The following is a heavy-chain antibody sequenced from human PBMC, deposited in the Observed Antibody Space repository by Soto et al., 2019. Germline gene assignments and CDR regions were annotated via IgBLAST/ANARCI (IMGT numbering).Heavy chain of an antibody. V-gene: IGHV1-3*01. D-gene: IGHD6-6*01. J-gene: IGHJ4*01. CDR1: GYTFTSYA. CDR2: INAGNGNT. Sequence: ASVKVSCKASGYTFTSYAMHWVRQAPGQRLEWMGWINAGNGNTKYSQKFQGRVTITRDTSASTAYMELSSLRYDDRAVYCCAGDLLDVYSSSSAFDCWGQGTLVTVSS. CDR3: AGDLLDVYSSSSAFDC.